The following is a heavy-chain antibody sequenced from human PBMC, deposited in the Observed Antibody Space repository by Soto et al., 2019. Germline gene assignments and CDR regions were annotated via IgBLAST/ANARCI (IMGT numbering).Heavy chain of an antibody. CDR1: GFTFSGSV. V-gene: IGHV3-73*01. CDR3: TGGENDYNYYYYYPMDV. CDR2: IRSKANNYAT. J-gene: IGHJ6*02. D-gene: IGHD4-4*01. Sequence: GGSLRLSCAASGFTFSGSVMHWVRQTPGKGLEWVGRIRSKANNYATVYAASVKGRFTISRDDSKNTAFLQMNSLKTEDTAVYYCTGGENDYNYYYYYPMDVWGQGTTVTVSS.